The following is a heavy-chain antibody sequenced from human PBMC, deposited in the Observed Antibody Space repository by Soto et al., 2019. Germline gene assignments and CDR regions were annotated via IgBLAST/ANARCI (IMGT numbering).Heavy chain of an antibody. CDR1: GFTFSSYS. Sequence: KTGGSLRLSCAASGFTFSSYSMNWVRQAPGKGLEWVSSISSSSSYIYYADSVKGRFTISRDNAKNSLYLQMNSLRAEDTAVYYCARDGQDSSSYDYWGQGTLVTVSS. D-gene: IGHD6-13*01. V-gene: IGHV3-21*01. CDR2: ISSSSSYI. CDR3: ARDGQDSSSYDY. J-gene: IGHJ4*02.